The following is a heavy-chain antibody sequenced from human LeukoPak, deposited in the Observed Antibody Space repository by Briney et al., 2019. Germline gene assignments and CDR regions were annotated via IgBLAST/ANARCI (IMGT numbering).Heavy chain of an antibody. CDR1: SGSMSSYY. CDR3: ATLLYCSSSRCSDY. Sequence: PSETLSLTRTVSSGSMSSYYWTWIRQPAGKGLEWIGRIYSSGDTNYSPSLKSRVTMSLDMSQKQFSLMLSSVTAADTAVYYCATLLYCSSSRCSDYWGQGTLVTVSS. D-gene: IGHD2-2*01. V-gene: IGHV4-4*07. CDR2: IYSSGDT. J-gene: IGHJ4*02.